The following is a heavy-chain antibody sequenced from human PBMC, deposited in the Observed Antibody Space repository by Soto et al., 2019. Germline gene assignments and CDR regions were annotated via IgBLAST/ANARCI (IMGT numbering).Heavy chain of an antibody. J-gene: IGHJ6*02. V-gene: IGHV3-11*01. CDR3: ASDGGQSFPYSSSSAGGWGMDV. Sequence: PGGSLRLSCAASGFTFSDYYMSWIRQAPGKGLEWVSYISSSGSTIYYADSVKGRFTISRDNAKNSLYLQMNSLRAEDTAVYYCASDGGQSFPYSSSSAGGWGMDVWGQGTTVTVSS. CDR2: ISSSGSTI. CDR1: GFTFSDYY. D-gene: IGHD6-6*01.